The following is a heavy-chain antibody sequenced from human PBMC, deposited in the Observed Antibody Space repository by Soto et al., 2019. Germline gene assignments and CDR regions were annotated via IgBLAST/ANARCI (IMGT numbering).Heavy chain of an antibody. CDR2: ISLYSDGT. J-gene: IGHJ5*01. CDR1: GYTFSNYG. CDR3: ARVVPGAEAWFAS. Sequence: QVQLVQSGGEVKRPGASVKVSCKTSGYTFSNYGITWVRQAPGQPLEWLGWISLYSDGTNYAQKFQGRVSMTTDTYTTTTYMELRSLGSDDPAAYYCARVVPGAEAWFASWGQVTLVTVSS. V-gene: IGHV1-18*01.